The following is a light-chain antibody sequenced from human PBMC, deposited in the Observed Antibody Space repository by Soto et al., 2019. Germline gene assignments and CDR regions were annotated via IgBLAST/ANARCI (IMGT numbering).Light chain of an antibody. CDR2: GAS. CDR3: QQYGSSGT. V-gene: IGKV3-20*01. Sequence: EVVMTQSPTTLSVSPGERATLSCMAIHSVSSNLAWYQQKPGQAPRLLIYGASNRATGIPDRFSGSGSGADFTLTISRLEPEDFAVYYCQQYGSSGTFGQGTNVDI. J-gene: IGKJ1*01. CDR1: HSVSSN.